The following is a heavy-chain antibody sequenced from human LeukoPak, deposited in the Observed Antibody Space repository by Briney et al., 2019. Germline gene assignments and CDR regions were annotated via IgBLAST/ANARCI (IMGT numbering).Heavy chain of an antibody. CDR1: GGTFSSYA. J-gene: IGHJ4*02. CDR2: IIPIFGTA. CDR3: ASLGGGSYSFDY. Sequence: ASVKVSCKASGGTFSSYAISWVRQAPGQGLEWMGGIIPIFGTANYAQKLQGRVTMTTDTSTSTAYMELRSLRSDDTAVYYCASLGGGSYSFDYWGQGTLVTVSS. V-gene: IGHV1-69*05. D-gene: IGHD1-26*01.